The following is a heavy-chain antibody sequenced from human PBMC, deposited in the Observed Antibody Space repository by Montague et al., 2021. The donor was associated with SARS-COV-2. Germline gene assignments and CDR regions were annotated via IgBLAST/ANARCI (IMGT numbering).Heavy chain of an antibody. D-gene: IGHD2-15*01. J-gene: IGHJ4*02. CDR2: IYYSGST. V-gene: IGHV4-59*08. CDR3: ARHYSATLPADY. Sequence: SETLSLTCTVSGDSISNYSWSWIRQSPGKGLEWIGYIYYSGSTNYNPSLTSRVTISVDTSKNQVSLKVNSVTAADTAVYYCARHYSATLPADYWGQGTLVTVSS. CDR1: GDSISNYS.